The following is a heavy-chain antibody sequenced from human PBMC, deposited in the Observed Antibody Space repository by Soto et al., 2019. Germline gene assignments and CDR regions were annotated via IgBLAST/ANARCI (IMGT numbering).Heavy chain of an antibody. CDR3: ARKRNTGWYFDY. Sequence: QVQLQQWGAGLLKPSETLSLTCAVYGGSFSGYYWSWIRQPPGKGLEWIGEINHSGSTNYNPSLKSRVTISVDTSKNQFSLKLSSVTAADPAVYYCARKRNTGWYFDYWGQGTLVTVSS. D-gene: IGHD6-19*01. J-gene: IGHJ4*02. V-gene: IGHV4-34*01. CDR1: GGSFSGYY. CDR2: INHSGST.